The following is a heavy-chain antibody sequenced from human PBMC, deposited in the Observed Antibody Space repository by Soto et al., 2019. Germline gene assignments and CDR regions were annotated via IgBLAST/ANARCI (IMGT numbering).Heavy chain of an antibody. D-gene: IGHD3-10*01. Sequence: GGSLRLSCAASGFTFSSYAMHWVRQAPGKGLEWVAVISYDGSNKYYADSVKGRFTISRDNSKNTLYLQMNSLRAEDTAVYYCARDRDASPGLMDVWGQGTTVT. V-gene: IGHV3-30-3*01. CDR1: GFTFSSYA. CDR3: ARDRDASPGLMDV. J-gene: IGHJ6*02. CDR2: ISYDGSNK.